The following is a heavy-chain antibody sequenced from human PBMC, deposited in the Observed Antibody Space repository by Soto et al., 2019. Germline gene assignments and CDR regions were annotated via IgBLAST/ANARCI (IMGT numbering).Heavy chain of an antibody. D-gene: IGHD3-22*01. CDR3: ARHGYYDSSGSRTYGMDV. CDR2: IYPGDSDT. Sequence: GESLKISCKGSGYSFTSYWIGWVRQMPGKGLEWMGIIYPGDSDTRYSPPFQGQFTISADKSISTAYLQWSSLKASDTAMYYCARHGYYDSSGSRTYGMDVWGQGTTVTVSS. J-gene: IGHJ6*02. CDR1: GYSFTSYW. V-gene: IGHV5-51*01.